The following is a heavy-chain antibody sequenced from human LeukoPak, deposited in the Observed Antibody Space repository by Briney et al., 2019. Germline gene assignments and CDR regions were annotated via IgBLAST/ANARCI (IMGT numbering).Heavy chain of an antibody. V-gene: IGHV1-2*02. CDR3: ARGGNSGWRTPNDDY. J-gene: IGHJ4*02. CDR1: GYTFTGYY. CDR2: INPNSGGT. D-gene: IGHD6-19*01. Sequence: ASVKVSCKASGYTFTGYYMHWVRQAPGQGLEWMGWINPNSGGTNYAQKLQGRVTMTTDTSTSTAYMELRSLRSDDTAVYYCARGGNSGWRTPNDDYWGQGTRVIVSS.